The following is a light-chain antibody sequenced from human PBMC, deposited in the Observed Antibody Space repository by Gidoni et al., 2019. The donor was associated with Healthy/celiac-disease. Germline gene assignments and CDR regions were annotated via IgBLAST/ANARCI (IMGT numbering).Light chain of an antibody. CDR3: QQLHSYPLT. CDR1: HGISSY. V-gene: IGKV1-9*01. CDR2: AAS. Sequence: DVQLTQSPSFLSASVGDRVTITCRTSHGISSYLAWYQQTPGKAPKLLIYAASPLQSGVPSRFSGSGSGTEFTLTISSLQPEDFATYYCQQLHSYPLTFGGGTKVEIK. J-gene: IGKJ4*01.